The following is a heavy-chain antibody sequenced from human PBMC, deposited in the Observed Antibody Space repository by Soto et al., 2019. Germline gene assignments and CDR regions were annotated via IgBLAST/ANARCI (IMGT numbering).Heavy chain of an antibody. D-gene: IGHD1-26*01. CDR1: GFTFSSYG. CDR2: IWYDGNNK. Sequence: QVQLVESGGGVVQPGRSLRLSCAASGFTFSSYGMHWVRQAPGKGLEWVAIIWYDGNNKFYADSVKGRFTISRDNSKNTLYLQMNSLRAEDTAVYYCARLIPGYGSYYGMDVWGQGTTVTVSS. CDR3: ARLIPGYGSYYGMDV. V-gene: IGHV3-33*01. J-gene: IGHJ6*02.